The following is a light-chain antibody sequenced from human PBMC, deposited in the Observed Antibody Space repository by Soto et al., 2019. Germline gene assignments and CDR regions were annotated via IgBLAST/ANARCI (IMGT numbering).Light chain of an antibody. J-gene: IGLJ3*02. CDR1: SSDVGGYNY. Sequence: QSALTQPRSVSGSPGQSVTISCTGTSSDVGGYNYVSWYQQHPGKAPKLMIYDVSKRPSGVPHRFSGSKSGNTASLTTSGLQAEDEADYCCCSYAGNYSFVFGGGTKVTVL. CDR2: DVS. V-gene: IGLV2-11*01. CDR3: CSYAGNYSFV.